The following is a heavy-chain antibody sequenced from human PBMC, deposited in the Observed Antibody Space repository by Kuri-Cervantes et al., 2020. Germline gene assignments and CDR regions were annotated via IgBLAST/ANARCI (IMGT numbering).Heavy chain of an antibody. CDR2: IIPILGIA. CDR3: ARGLPKPIYYGMDV. CDR1: GYTFTGYY. V-gene: IGHV1-69*04. J-gene: IGHJ6*02. Sequence: TVKVSCKASGYTFTGYYMHWVRQAPGQGLEWMGRIIPILGIANYAQKFQGRVTITADKSTSTAYMELSSLRSEDTAVYYCARGLPKPIYYGMDVWGQGTTVTVSS.